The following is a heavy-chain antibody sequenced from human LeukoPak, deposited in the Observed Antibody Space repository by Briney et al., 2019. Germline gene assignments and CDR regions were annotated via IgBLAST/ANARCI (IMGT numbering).Heavy chain of an antibody. CDR1: GFTVSSNH. J-gene: IGHJ4*02. CDR2: IYSGGDT. V-gene: IGHV3-66*01. CDR3: ARGRWLPEF. Sequence: GGSLRLSCVASGFTVSSNHMSWVRQAPGKGLEWVSVIYSGGDTYYADSVKGRFTIFRDNSKNTLYLQMNSLRAEDTAVYYCARGRWLPEFWGQGTLVIVSS. D-gene: IGHD5-24*01.